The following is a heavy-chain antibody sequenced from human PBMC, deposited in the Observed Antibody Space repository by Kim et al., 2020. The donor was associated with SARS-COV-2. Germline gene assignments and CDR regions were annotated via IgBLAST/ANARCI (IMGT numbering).Heavy chain of an antibody. CDR3: ARGHQGFGELLLSHPFDY. V-gene: IGHV4-30-4*01. Sequence: SETLSLTCTVSGGSISSGDYYWSWIRQPPGKGLEWIGYIYYSGSTYYNPSLKSRVTISVDTSKNQFSLKLSSVTAADTAVYYCARGHQGFGELLLSHPFDYWGQGTLVTVSS. J-gene: IGHJ4*02. CDR1: GGSISSGDYY. CDR2: IYYSGST. D-gene: IGHD3-10*01.